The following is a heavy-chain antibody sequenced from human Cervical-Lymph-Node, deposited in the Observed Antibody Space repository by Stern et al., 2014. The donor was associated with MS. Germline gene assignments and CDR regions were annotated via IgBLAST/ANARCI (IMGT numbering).Heavy chain of an antibody. CDR1: GGSISSSSYY. CDR3: ARRRSAAGFDY. J-gene: IGHJ4*02. Sequence: MQLVESGPGLVKPSETLSLTCTVSGGSISSSSYYWGWIRQPPGKGLEWIGGMYYSGSTYYNPFLKRRVTISVDTTQNQFSLQRTSVTAADTAVYYCARRRSAAGFDYWGQGTLVTVSS. D-gene: IGHD6-13*01. V-gene: IGHV4-39*01. CDR2: MYYSGST.